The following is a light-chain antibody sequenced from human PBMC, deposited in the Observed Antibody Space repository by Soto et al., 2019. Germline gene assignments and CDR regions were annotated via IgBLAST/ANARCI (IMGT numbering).Light chain of an antibody. Sequence: EIVLTQSPGTLSLSPGERATLSCRASQSVSSSYLAWYQQKPGQAPRLLSYGASSRATGIPDRCSGSGSGTDFTLTISRLEPEDFAVYYWHQYGSSPYNFGQGTKLEIK. J-gene: IGKJ2*01. V-gene: IGKV3-20*01. CDR3: HQYGSSPYN. CDR1: QSVSSSY. CDR2: GAS.